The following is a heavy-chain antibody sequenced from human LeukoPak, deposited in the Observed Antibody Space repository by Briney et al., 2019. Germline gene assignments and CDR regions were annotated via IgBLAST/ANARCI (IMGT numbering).Heavy chain of an antibody. Sequence: PSETLSLTCTVSGDSISSDYWNWIRQPPGKGLEWIGYIYYSGSTNYNPSLKSRVTILVDTSKNQFSLNLRSVTAAGTAVYYCARGTFGGVISNWGQGTLVTVSS. V-gene: IGHV4-59*01. J-gene: IGHJ4*02. D-gene: IGHD3-16*02. CDR2: IYYSGST. CDR3: ARGTFGGVISN. CDR1: GDSISSDY.